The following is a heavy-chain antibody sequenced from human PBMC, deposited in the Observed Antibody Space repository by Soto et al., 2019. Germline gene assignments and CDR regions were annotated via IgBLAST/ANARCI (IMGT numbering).Heavy chain of an antibody. CDR1: GGSFSGSY. J-gene: IGHJ5*02. CDR2: INHSGST. V-gene: IGHV4-34*01. Sequence: QVQLQQWGAGLLKPSETLSLTCAVYGGSFSGSYWSWIRQHPGKGLEWIGEINHSGSTNYNPSLNGRVTISVDSSKKQLSLKLSCVTAADTAVYYCARAPSRYWSGGSCYCGRWFDPWGQGTLVTVSS. D-gene: IGHD2-15*01. CDR3: ARAPSRYWSGGSCYCGRWFDP.